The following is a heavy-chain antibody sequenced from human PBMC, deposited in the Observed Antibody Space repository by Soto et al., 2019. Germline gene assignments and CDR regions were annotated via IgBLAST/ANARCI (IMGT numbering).Heavy chain of an antibody. D-gene: IGHD2-2*01. Sequence: ASVKVSCKASGYTFTSYAMHWVRQAPGQRLEWMGWINAGNGNTKYSQKFQGRVTITRDTSASTAYMELSSLRSEDTAVYYCARDDCSSTSCYPYYYGMDVWGQGTTVTVSS. CDR3: ARDDCSSTSCYPYYYGMDV. CDR2: INAGNGNT. V-gene: IGHV1-3*01. J-gene: IGHJ6*02. CDR1: GYTFTSYA.